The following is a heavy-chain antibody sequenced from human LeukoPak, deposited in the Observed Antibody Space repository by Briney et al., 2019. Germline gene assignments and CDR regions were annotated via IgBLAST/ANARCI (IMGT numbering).Heavy chain of an antibody. D-gene: IGHD2-2*02. CDR3: ATHIVVVPAAIGWFDH. V-gene: IGHV3-7*01. Sequence: GGSLRLSCAASGFTFSSYWMSWVRQAPGKGLEWVANIKQDGSEKYYVESVKGRFTISRDNAKNSLYLQMNSLRAEDTAVYYCATHIVVVPAAIGWFDHWGQGTLVTVSS. J-gene: IGHJ5*02. CDR2: IKQDGSEK. CDR1: GFTFSSYW.